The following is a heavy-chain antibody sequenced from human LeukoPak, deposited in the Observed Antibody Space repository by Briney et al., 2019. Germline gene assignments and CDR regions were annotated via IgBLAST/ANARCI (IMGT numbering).Heavy chain of an antibody. Sequence: SETLSLICTVSGGSISSYYWSWIRQPPGKGLEWIGYIYYSGSTNYSPSLKSRVTISVDTSKNQFSLKLSSVTAADTAVYYCARTGIAVAGEPFDYWGQGTLVTVSS. CDR2: IYYSGST. J-gene: IGHJ4*02. CDR3: ARTGIAVAGEPFDY. D-gene: IGHD6-19*01. CDR1: GGSISSYY. V-gene: IGHV4-59*01.